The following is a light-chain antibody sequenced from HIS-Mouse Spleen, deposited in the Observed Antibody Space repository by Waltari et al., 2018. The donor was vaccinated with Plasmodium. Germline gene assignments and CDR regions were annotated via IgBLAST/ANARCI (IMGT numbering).Light chain of an antibody. J-gene: IGLJ3*02. CDR1: ALPNKY. CDR3: YSTDSSGNHRV. Sequence: SYELTQPPSVSVSPGQTARITCSGDALPNKYAYWYQQKSGQAPVLVIYEDSKRPSGIPERFYGSSEGTMATLTISGAQVEDEADYYCYSTDSSGNHRVFGGGTKLTVL. V-gene: IGLV3-10*01. CDR2: EDS.